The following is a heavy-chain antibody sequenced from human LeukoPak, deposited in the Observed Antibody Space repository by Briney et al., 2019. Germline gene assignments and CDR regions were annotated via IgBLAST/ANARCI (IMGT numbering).Heavy chain of an antibody. D-gene: IGHD2-8*01. CDR1: VYTLSGYG. Sequence: ASVKVSCKASVYTLSGYGISWLRQAPGQGLEWVGWITTYNGDKKYSQKCQGRVTMTTDTSTSTYYMDLKTLRSDDTAIYYCARDCSNGVCYPRDYWGQGTLVIVSA. V-gene: IGHV1-18*01. CDR3: ARDCSNGVCYPRDY. J-gene: IGHJ4*02. CDR2: ITTYNGDK.